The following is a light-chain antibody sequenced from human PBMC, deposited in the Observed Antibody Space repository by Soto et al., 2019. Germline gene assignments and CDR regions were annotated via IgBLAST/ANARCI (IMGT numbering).Light chain of an antibody. CDR2: DAS. V-gene: IGKV3-11*01. Sequence: EIVLTQSPATLSLSPGERVTLSCRASQNVSTYLAWYQQKPGQAPRLLIYDASDRATGIPARFSGSGSGTEFTLTISSPEPEDSAEYYCQQRTSWLTFGHGTKVDIK. CDR1: QNVSTY. J-gene: IGKJ3*01. CDR3: QQRTSWLT.